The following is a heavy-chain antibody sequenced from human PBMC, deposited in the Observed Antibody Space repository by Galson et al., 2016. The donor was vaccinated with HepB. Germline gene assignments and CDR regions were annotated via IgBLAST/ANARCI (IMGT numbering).Heavy chain of an antibody. V-gene: IGHV4-61*02. Sequence: TLSLTCTVSGVSISSSPYYWTWIRQPAGRGLEWIGRIYTSGTTNYNPSLKGRVTMSVDRAKNQFSLKVISVTAADTAMYYCAREETDPSEFPVAYFQYWGQGSLVTVSS. CDR2: IYTSGTT. CDR3: AREETDPSEFPVAYFQY. CDR1: GVSISSSPYY. J-gene: IGHJ1*01. D-gene: IGHD3-10*01.